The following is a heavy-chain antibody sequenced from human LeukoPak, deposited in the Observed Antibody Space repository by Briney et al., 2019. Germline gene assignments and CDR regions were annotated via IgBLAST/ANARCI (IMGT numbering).Heavy chain of an antibody. V-gene: IGHV3-23*01. J-gene: IGHJ4*02. CDR2: ISGSGGST. CDR3: AKIAIDIVVVPAATDY. D-gene: IGHD2-2*01. CDR1: GFTFSSYA. Sequence: PGGSLRLSCAASGFTFSSYAMSSVRQAPGKGLEWVSAISGSGGSTYYADSVKGRFTISRDNSKNTLYLQMNSLRAEDTAVYYCAKIAIDIVVVPAATDYWGQGTLVTVSS.